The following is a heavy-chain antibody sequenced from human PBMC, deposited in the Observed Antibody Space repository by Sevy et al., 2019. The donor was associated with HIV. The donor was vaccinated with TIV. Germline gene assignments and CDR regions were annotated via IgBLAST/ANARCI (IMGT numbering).Heavy chain of an antibody. D-gene: IGHD6-13*01. CDR1: GFSFSDYY. CDR3: AKDSRVYSSSHFDY. J-gene: IGHJ4*02. CDR2: ISSGSTYI. V-gene: IGHV3-11*06. Sequence: GGSLRLSCAASGFSFSDYYMTWISQAPGKGLEWVSYISSGSTYINYADSLKGRFTISRDNAKNSLYLQMHSLGAEDTAVYYCAKDSRVYSSSHFDYWGQGTLVTVSS.